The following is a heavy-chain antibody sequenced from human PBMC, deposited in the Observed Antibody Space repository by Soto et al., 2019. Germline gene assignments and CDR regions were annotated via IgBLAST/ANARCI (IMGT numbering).Heavy chain of an antibody. Sequence: GGSLRLSCAASGFTFSSYAMHWVRQAPGKGLEWVAVISYDGSNKYYADSVKGRFTISRDNSKNTLYLQMNSLRAEDTAVYYCARELMVRGGFVSQHYYYYGMDVWGQGTTVTVSS. CDR2: ISYDGSNK. D-gene: IGHD3-10*01. CDR1: GFTFSSYA. CDR3: ARELMVRGGFVSQHYYYYGMDV. J-gene: IGHJ6*02. V-gene: IGHV3-30-3*01.